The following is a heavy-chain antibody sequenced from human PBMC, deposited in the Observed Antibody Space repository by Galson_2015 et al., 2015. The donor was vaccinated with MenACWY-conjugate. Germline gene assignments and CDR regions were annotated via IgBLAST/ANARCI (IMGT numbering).Heavy chain of an antibody. CDR3: TRADHRYCSSTNCPFDH. Sequence: SLRLSCATSGFAFGDYLMGWFRQAPGKGLEWVGYIQSKNYGANTQYAASVKDRFTISRDDSRSIAYLQMNSLKTEDTALCYCTRADHRYCSSTNCPFDHWGQGTLVTVSS. CDR1: GFAFGDYL. D-gene: IGHD2-15*01. CDR2: IQSKNYGANT. J-gene: IGHJ4*02. V-gene: IGHV3-49*03.